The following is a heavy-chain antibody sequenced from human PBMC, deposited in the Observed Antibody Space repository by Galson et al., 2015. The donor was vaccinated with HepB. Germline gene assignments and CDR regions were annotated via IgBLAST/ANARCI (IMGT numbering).Heavy chain of an antibody. V-gene: IGHV4-59*08. J-gene: IGHJ4*02. CDR2: IYYSGST. Sequence: ETLSLTCTVSGGSISSYYWSWIRQPPGKGLEWIGYIYYSGSTNYNPSLKSRVTISVDTSKNQFSLKLSSVTAADTAVYYCARHVVVTGADYWGQGTLVTVSS. CDR1: GGSISSYY. CDR3: ARHVVVTGADY. D-gene: IGHD2-21*02.